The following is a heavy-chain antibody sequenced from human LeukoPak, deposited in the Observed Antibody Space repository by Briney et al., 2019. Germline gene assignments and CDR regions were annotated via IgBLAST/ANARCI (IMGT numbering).Heavy chain of an antibody. Sequence: GGSLRLPCAASGFTFSSYSMNWVRQAPGKGLEWVSGISWNSGSIGYADSVKGRFTISRDNAKNSLYLQMNSLRAEDTALYYCAKAGTVLYYFDYWGQGTLVTVSS. D-gene: IGHD6-13*01. CDR3: AKAGTVLYYFDY. J-gene: IGHJ4*02. V-gene: IGHV3-9*01. CDR2: ISWNSGSI. CDR1: GFTFSSYS.